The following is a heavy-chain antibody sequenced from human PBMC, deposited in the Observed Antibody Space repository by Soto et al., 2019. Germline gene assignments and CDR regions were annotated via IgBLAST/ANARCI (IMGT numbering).Heavy chain of an antibody. J-gene: IGHJ4*02. CDR1: GGSISSSSYY. CDR3: ARFTVAGTSYYFDY. CDR2: IYYSGST. V-gene: IGHV4-39*01. D-gene: IGHD6-19*01. Sequence: RSLTCTVSGGSISSSSYYWGWIRQPPGKGLEWIGSIYYSGSTYYNPSLKSRVTISVDTSKNQFSLKLSSVTAADTAVYYCARFTVAGTSYYFDYWGQGTLVTVSS.